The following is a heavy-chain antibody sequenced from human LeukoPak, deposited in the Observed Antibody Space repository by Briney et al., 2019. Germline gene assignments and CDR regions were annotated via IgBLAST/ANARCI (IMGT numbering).Heavy chain of an antibody. CDR3: AKGSGGSSWYRFDY. D-gene: IGHD6-13*01. CDR1: GFTFSSYV. J-gene: IGHJ4*02. Sequence: GGSLRLSCAASGFTFSSYVMSWVRQAPGKGLEWVSTITGSGGSTYYADSVKGRFTISRDNSKNTLYLQMNSLRAEDTAVYYCAKGSGGSSWYRFDYWGQGTLVTVSS. V-gene: IGHV3-23*01. CDR2: ITGSGGST.